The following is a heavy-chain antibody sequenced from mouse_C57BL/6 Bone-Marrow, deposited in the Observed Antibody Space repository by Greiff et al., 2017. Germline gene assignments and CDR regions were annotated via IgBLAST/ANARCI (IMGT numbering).Heavy chain of an antibody. J-gene: IGHJ2*01. CDR1: VYTFTSYW. D-gene: IGHD1-1*01. Sequence: QVQLQQPGAELVKPGASVKLSCKASVYTFTSYWMHWVKQRPGQGLEWIGMIHPNSGSTNYNEKFKSKATLTVDKSSSTAYMQLSSLTSEDSAVYYCARRTTVVAFDYWGQGTTLTVSS. V-gene: IGHV1-64*01. CDR3: ARRTTVVAFDY. CDR2: IHPNSGST.